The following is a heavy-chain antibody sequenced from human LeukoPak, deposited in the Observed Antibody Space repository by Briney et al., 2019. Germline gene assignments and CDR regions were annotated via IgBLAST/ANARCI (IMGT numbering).Heavy chain of an antibody. V-gene: IGHV3-30*02. CDR3: AKVYYYDSSGYYWGRYFDY. J-gene: IGHJ4*02. D-gene: IGHD3-22*01. CDR2: IRYDGSNK. CDR1: GFTFSSYG. Sequence: GGSLRLSCAASGFTFSSYGMHWVRQAPGKGLEWVAFIRYDGSNKYYADSVKGRFTISRDNSKNTLYLQMNSLRAEDTAVYYCAKVYYYDSSGYYWGRYFDYWGQGTLVTVSS.